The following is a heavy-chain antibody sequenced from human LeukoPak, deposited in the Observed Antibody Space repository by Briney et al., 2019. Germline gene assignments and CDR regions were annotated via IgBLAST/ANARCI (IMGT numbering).Heavy chain of an antibody. CDR3: AKDGDSGSYLDY. D-gene: IGHD1-26*01. CDR2: ISWNSGSI. Sequence: GRSLRLSCAASGFTFDDYAMPWVRQAPGKGLEWVSGISWNSGSIGYADSVKGRFTISRDNAKNSLYLQMNSLRAEDTALYYCAKDGDSGSYLDYWGQGTLVTVSS. V-gene: IGHV3-9*01. CDR1: GFTFDDYA. J-gene: IGHJ4*02.